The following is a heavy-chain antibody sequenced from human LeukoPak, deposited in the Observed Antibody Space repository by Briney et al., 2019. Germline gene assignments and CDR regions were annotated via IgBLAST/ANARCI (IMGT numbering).Heavy chain of an antibody. V-gene: IGHV3-23*01. CDR3: AKDKNYDFWSGWYFDL. J-gene: IGHJ2*01. CDR1: GLTFSNYY. Sequence: GGSLRLSCAASGLTFSNYYMSWVRQAPGKGLEWVSAISGSGGSTYYADSVKGRFTISRDNSKNTLYLQMNSLRAEDTAVYYCAKDKNYDFWSGWYFDLWGRGTLVTVSS. D-gene: IGHD3-3*01. CDR2: ISGSGGST.